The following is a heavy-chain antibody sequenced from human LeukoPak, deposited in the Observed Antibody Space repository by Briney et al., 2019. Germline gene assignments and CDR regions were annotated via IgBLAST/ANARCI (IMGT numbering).Heavy chain of an antibody. J-gene: IGHJ3*02. CDR2: MNSKSGGT. D-gene: IGHD5-24*01. V-gene: IGHV1-2*02. Sequence: GASVKVSCKASGYTFTGYYMHWVRQAPGQGLEWMGWMNSKSGGTKYGQKFQGRVTMTRDTSISTAYMELSSLRSEDTAVYFCARVRDGYNDAFDIWGQGTMVTVS. CDR3: ARVRDGYNDAFDI. CDR1: GYTFTGYY.